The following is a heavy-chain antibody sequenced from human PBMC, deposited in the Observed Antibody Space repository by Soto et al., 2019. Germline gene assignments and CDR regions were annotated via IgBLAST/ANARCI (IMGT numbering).Heavy chain of an antibody. V-gene: IGHV1-69*13. Sequence: SVKVSCKASGGTFSSYAISWVRQAPGQGLEWMGGIIPIFGTANYAQKFQGRVTITADESTSTAFMELSSLRSEDTAVYYCARDSSLGYCSSTSCYYYYGMDVWGQGTTVTVSS. CDR2: IIPIFGTA. CDR3: ARDSSLGYCSSTSCYYYYGMDV. D-gene: IGHD2-2*01. J-gene: IGHJ6*02. CDR1: GGTFSSYA.